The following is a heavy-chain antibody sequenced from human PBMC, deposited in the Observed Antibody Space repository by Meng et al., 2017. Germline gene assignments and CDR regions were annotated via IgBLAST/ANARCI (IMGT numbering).Heavy chain of an antibody. D-gene: IGHD3-10*01. J-gene: IGHJ4*02. CDR1: GFTFSSYA. V-gene: IGHV3-23*01. CDR3: AKDLRWFGELLLFDY. Sequence: GESVKISCAASGFTFSSYAMSWVRQAPGKGLEWVSAISGSGGSTYYADSVKGRFTISRDNSKNTLYLQMNRLRAEDTAVYYCAKDLRWFGELLLFDYWGQGTLVTVSS. CDR2: ISGSGGST.